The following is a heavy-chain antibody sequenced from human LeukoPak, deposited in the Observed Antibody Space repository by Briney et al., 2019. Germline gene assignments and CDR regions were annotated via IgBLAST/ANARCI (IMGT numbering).Heavy chain of an antibody. D-gene: IGHD3-16*01. CDR3: AKGGLQITFGGVIVY. J-gene: IGHJ4*02. CDR2: ISGSGGST. CDR1: GFTFRTYW. Sequence: GGSLRLSCAASGFTFRTYWMSWVRQAPGKGLEWVSAISGSGGSTYYADSVEGRFTISRDNSKNTLYLQMNSLRAGDTAVYYCAKGGLQITFGGVIVYWGQGTLVTVSS. V-gene: IGHV3-23*01.